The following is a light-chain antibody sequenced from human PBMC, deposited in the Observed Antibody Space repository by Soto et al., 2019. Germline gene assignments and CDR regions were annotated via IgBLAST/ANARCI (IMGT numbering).Light chain of an antibody. CDR3: QQYISTRT. CDR2: GAS. CDR1: QNIRGW. V-gene: IGKV1-5*03. J-gene: IGKJ1*01. Sequence: DVQMTQSPSTLSASVGDRVTITCRASQNIRGWLAWYQQKPGKAPNLLIYGASTLESGVPSRFSGSGSGTEFTLTISSLQPDDLGTYYCQQYISTRTFGQGTKVEVK.